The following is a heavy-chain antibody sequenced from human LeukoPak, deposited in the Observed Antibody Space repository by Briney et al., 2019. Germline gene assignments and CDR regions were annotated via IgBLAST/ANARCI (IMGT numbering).Heavy chain of an antibody. CDR2: INHSGST. Sequence: SETLSLTCAVYGGSFSGYYWSWLRQPPGKGLEWIGEINHSGSTNYNPSLKSRVTISVDTSKNQSSLKLSSVTAADTAVYYCARDMGYCSGGSCYSGGNDYWGQGTLVTASS. D-gene: IGHD2-15*01. CDR3: ARDMGYCSGGSCYSGGNDY. CDR1: GGSFSGYY. V-gene: IGHV4-34*01. J-gene: IGHJ4*02.